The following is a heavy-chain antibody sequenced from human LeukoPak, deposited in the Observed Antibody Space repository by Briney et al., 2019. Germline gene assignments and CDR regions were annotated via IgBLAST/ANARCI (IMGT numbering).Heavy chain of an antibody. V-gene: IGHV4-4*07. CDR1: GGSISSYY. Sequence: PSETLSLTCTVSGGSISSYYWSWIRQPAGKGLEWIGRIYTSGSTNYNPSLKSRVTMSVDTSKNQFSLKLSSVTAADTAVYYCARGGHSSGWYDAFDIWGQGTMVTVSS. D-gene: IGHD6-19*01. CDR3: ARGGHSSGWYDAFDI. CDR2: IYTSGST. J-gene: IGHJ3*02.